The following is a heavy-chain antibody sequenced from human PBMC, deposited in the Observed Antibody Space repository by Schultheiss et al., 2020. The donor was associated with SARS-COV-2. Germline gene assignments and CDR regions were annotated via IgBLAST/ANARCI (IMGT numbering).Heavy chain of an antibody. CDR2: ISYDGSNK. Sequence: GGSLRLSCAASGFTFSSYAMHWVRQAPGKGLEWVAVISYDGSNKYYADSVKGRFTISRDNSKNTLYLQMNSLRAEDTAVYYCAREGGTTPEYYYYYGMDVWGQGTTVTVSS. V-gene: IGHV3-30*07. J-gene: IGHJ6*02. D-gene: IGHD1-7*01. CDR3: AREGGTTPEYYYYYGMDV. CDR1: GFTFSSYA.